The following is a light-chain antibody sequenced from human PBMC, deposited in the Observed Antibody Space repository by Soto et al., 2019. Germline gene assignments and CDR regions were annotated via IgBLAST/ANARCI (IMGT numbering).Light chain of an antibody. CDR1: QPISTY. J-gene: IGKJ1*01. V-gene: IGKV1-39*01. CDR2: AAS. Sequence: DIQMTQSPSSLSASVGDRVTVTCRASQPISTYLHWYQQKPGKAPKLLIYAASSLQSGVPSRFSGSGSGTDFTLTISSLQSEDFATYYCQQTYNTPGTFGQGTKVDIK. CDR3: QQTYNTPGT.